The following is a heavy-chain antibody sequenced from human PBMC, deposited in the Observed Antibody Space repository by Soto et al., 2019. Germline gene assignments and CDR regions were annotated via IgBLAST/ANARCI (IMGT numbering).Heavy chain of an antibody. CDR1: GFSLSTSGVG. Sequence: QITLKESGPTLVKPTQTLTLTCTFSGFSLSTSGVGVGWIRQPPGKALEWLALIYWNDDKRYSPSLKSRLTITKDTSKNQVVLTMSNMDPVDTATYYCARATDCSGGSCCSRGFDYWGQGTLVTVSS. V-gene: IGHV2-5*01. CDR2: IYWNDDK. D-gene: IGHD2-15*01. CDR3: ARATDCSGGSCCSRGFDY. J-gene: IGHJ4*02.